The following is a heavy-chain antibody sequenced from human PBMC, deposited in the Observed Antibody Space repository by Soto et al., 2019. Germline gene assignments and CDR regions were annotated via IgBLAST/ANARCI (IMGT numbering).Heavy chain of an antibody. CDR2: IYPGDSDT. Sequence: GESLKISCKGSGYSFTNYWIAWVRQMPGQGLEWMGIIYPGDSDTTYNPSVQGHVTISVDKSISTAYLQWASLEASDTAMYYCARQKLWMATINNDAFDIWGQGPIVTVSS. CDR3: ARQKLWMATINNDAFDI. CDR1: GYSFTNYW. J-gene: IGHJ3*02. D-gene: IGHD2-21*01. V-gene: IGHV5-51*01.